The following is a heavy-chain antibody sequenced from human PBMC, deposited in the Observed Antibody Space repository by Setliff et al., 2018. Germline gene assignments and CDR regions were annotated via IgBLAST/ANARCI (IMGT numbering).Heavy chain of an antibody. Sequence: NPGGSLRLSCAASGFTFSKAWMSWVRQAPGKGLEWVGRIKSKTDGGTIDYAAPVKGRLTISRDDSKNTLYLQVNSLRSEDTAVYYCTTDSMFYFDSSGYHVLDYWGQGTLVTVSS. V-gene: IGHV3-15*01. CDR3: TTDSMFYFDSSGYHVLDY. J-gene: IGHJ4*02. D-gene: IGHD3-22*01. CDR2: IKSKTDGGTI. CDR1: GFTFSKAW.